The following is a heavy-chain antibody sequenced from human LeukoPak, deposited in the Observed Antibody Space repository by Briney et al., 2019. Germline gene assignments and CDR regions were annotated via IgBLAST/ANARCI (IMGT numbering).Heavy chain of an antibody. CDR2: IYYSGST. CDR1: GVYITNGLYF. J-gene: IGHJ3*02. Sequence: SQTLSLTCTVSGVYITNGLYFWNWIRQPAGKGLEWIGYIYYSGSTNYNPSLKSRVTISVDTSKNQFSLKLSSVTAADTAVYYCTRPNRPVRKDAFDIWGQGTMVTVSS. CDR3: TRPNRPVRKDAFDI. D-gene: IGHD2/OR15-2a*01. V-gene: IGHV4-61*09.